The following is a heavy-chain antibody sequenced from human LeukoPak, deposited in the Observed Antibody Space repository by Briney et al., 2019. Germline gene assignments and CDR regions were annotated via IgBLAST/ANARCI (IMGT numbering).Heavy chain of an antibody. J-gene: IGHJ4*02. V-gene: IGHV3-53*01. CDR3: VREAGGDYFDY. Sequence: GGSLRLSCAASGFTVSSNYMSWVRQAPGKGLEWVSVIYSGGRTYYADPVKGRFTISRDNSKNTLYLQMNSLRAEDTAVYYCVREAGGDYFDYWGQGSLVTVSS. CDR1: GFTVSSNY. D-gene: IGHD3-10*01. CDR2: IYSGGRT.